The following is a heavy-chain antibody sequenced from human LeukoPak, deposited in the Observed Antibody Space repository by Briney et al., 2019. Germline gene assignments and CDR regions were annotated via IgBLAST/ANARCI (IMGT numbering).Heavy chain of an antibody. Sequence: GSLGLSCAASGFTFSSYSMNWGRQAPGKGLEWVSSISSSSSYIYYADSVKGRFTISRDNAKNSLYLQMNSLRAEDTAVYYCARTPYSGSYRYFDHWGQGTLVTVSS. CDR1: GFTFSSYS. J-gene: IGHJ4*02. CDR2: ISSSSSYI. CDR3: ARTPYSGSYRYFDH. V-gene: IGHV3-21*01. D-gene: IGHD1-26*01.